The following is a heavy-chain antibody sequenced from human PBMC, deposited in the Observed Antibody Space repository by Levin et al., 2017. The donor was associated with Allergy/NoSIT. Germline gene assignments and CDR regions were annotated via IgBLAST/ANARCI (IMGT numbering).Heavy chain of an antibody. J-gene: IGHJ5*02. CDR3: AHIRDCSGGRCYQRYNWFDP. CDR2: IYWDDDK. V-gene: IGHV2-5*02. Sequence: SGPTLVKPTQTLTLTCTFSGFSLSTSGVGVGWIRQPPGKALEWLALIYWDDDKRYSPSLKSRLTITKDTSKNQVVLTMTNMDPVDTAPYYFAHIRDCSGGRCYQRYNWFDPWGQGTLVTVSS. D-gene: IGHD2-15*01. CDR1: GFSLSTSGVG.